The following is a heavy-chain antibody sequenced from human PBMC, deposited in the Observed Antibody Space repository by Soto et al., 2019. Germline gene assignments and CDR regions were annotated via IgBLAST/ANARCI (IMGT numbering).Heavy chain of an antibody. V-gene: IGHV4-59*01. CDR2: IYYSGST. Sequence: SETLSLTCTVSGGSISSYYWSWIRQPPGKGLEWIGYIYYSGSTNYNTSLKSRVTISVDTSKNQFSLKLSSVTAADTAVYYCARDGKLELRAFDIWGQGTVVTVSS. J-gene: IGHJ3*02. CDR3: ARDGKLELRAFDI. CDR1: GGSISSYY. D-gene: IGHD1-7*01.